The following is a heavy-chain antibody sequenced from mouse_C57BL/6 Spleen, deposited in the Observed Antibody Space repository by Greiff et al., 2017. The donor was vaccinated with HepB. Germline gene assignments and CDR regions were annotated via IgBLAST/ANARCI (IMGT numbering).Heavy chain of an antibody. CDR2: IYPGSGSY. V-gene: IGHV1-55*01. J-gene: IGHJ1*03. CDR3: ARSGTVVATNWYFDV. D-gene: IGHD1-1*01. Sequence: QVQLQQPGAELVKPGASVKMSCKASGYTFNSHWITWVKQRPGQGLEWIGDIYPGSGSYKYNEKFKSKATLTVDTSASTAYMQLSSLTSEDSAVYSWARSGTVVATNWYFDVWGTGTTVTVSS. CDR1: GYTFNSHW.